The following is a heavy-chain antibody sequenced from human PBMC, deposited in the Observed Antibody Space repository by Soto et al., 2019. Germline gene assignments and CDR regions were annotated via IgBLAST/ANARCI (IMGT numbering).Heavy chain of an antibody. J-gene: IGHJ5*02. CDR2: IYYSGST. D-gene: IGHD2-2*01. V-gene: IGHV4-31*03. CDR1: GGSISSGGYY. Sequence: QVQLQESGPGLVKPSQTLSLTCTVSGGSISSGGYYWSWIRQHPGKGLEWIGYIYYSGSTYYNPSXXSRVTRSVDTXXNXCXXKLSSVTAADTAVYYCARGALGYCISTSCPNWFDPWGQGTLVTVSS. CDR3: ARGALGYCISTSCPNWFDP.